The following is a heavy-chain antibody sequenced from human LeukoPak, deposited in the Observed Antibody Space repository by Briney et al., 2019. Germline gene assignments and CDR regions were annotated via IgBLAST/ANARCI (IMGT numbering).Heavy chain of an antibody. V-gene: IGHV3-48*04. CDR2: ISSSGSTI. D-gene: IGHD3-10*01. CDR3: AREMVREVIVDY. J-gene: IGHJ4*02. Sequence: GGSLRLSCAASGFTFSSYSMNWVRQAPGKGLEWVSFISSSGSTIYYADSVKGRFTISRDNAKNSLYLQMNSLRAEDTAVYYCAREMVREVIVDYWGQGTLVTVSS. CDR1: GFTFSSYS.